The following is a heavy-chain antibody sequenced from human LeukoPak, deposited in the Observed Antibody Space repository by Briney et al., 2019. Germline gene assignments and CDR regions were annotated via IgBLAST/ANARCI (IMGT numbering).Heavy chain of an antibody. J-gene: IGHJ4*02. D-gene: IGHD3-10*01. CDR2: ISSSGSTI. CDR1: GFTFSSYE. CDR3: ARDSGSYYNPPDY. Sequence: GGSLRLSCAASGFTFSSYEMNWVRQAPGKGLEWVSYISSSGSTIYYADSVKGRFTISRDNAKNSLYLQMNSLRAEDTAVYYCARDSGSYYNPPDYWGQGTLVTVSS. V-gene: IGHV3-48*03.